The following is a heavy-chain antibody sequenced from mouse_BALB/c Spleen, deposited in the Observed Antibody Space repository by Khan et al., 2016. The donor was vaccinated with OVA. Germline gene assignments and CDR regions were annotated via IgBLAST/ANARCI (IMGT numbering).Heavy chain of an antibody. CDR3: ASHLTGSFAY. J-gene: IGHJ3*01. CDR1: GFTFSSYS. CDR2: ISSDGDYT. D-gene: IGHD4-1*01. Sequence: EVELVESGGDLVKPGGSLKLSCAASGFTFSSYSMSWVRQTPDKRLEWVATISSDGDYTYFPDSVKGRFTISRDNAMNTLNLQMSSLKSEDTALYYCASHLTGSFAYWGQGTLVTVSA. V-gene: IGHV5-6*01.